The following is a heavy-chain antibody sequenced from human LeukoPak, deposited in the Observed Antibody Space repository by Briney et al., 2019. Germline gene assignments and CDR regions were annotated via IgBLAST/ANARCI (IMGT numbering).Heavy chain of an antibody. CDR2: ISYDGSNK. V-gene: IGHV3-30*18. CDR1: GFTFSSYG. Sequence: GGSLRLSCAASGFTFSSYGMHWVRQAPGKGLEWVAVISYDGSNKYYADSVKGRFTISRDNSKNTLYLQMNSLRAEDTAVYYCAKSSGYYYGSGSPKGDDYWGQGTLVTVSS. CDR3: AKSSGYYYGSGSPKGDDY. D-gene: IGHD3-10*01. J-gene: IGHJ4*02.